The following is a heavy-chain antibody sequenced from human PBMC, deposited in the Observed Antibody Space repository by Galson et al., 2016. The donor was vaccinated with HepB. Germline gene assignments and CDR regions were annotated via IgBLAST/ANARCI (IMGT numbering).Heavy chain of an antibody. V-gene: IGHV7-4-1*02. CDR1: RYTFTNYA. CDR3: ARAEQTNAGYTTTWYLYYYSGLDV. D-gene: IGHD6-13*01. Sequence: SVKVSCKASRYTFTNYAINWVRQAPGQGLEWMGWINTYTGNPTYAQGFTGRFVFSLDTSVNTAYLQISGLKAEDTAVYYCARAEQTNAGYTTTWYLYYYSGLDVWGQGTTVTVPS. CDR2: INTYTGNP. J-gene: IGHJ6*02.